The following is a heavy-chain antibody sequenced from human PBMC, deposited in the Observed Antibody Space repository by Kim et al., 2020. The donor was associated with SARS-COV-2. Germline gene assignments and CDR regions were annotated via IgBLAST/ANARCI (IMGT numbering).Heavy chain of an antibody. CDR2: ISAYNGNT. CDR3: ARRERNYDCTNGVCRRPSYYYGMDV. CDR1: GYTFTSYG. V-gene: IGHV1-18*01. Sequence: ASVKVSCKASGYTFTSYGISWVRQAPGQGLEWMGWISAYNGNTNYAQKLQGRVTMTTDTSTSTAYMELRSLRSDDTAVYYCARRERNYDCTNGVCRRPSYYYGMDVWGQGTTVTVSS. D-gene: IGHD2-8*01. J-gene: IGHJ6*02.